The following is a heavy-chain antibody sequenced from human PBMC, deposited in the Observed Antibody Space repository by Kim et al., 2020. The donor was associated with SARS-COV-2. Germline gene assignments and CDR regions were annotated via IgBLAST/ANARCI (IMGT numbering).Heavy chain of an antibody. Sequence: NSPAYQGQVTISADKSISTAYLQWSSLKASDTAMYYCARLPGSSHWFDPWGQGTLVTVSS. V-gene: IGHV5-51*01. CDR3: ARLPGSSHWFDP. D-gene: IGHD1-26*01. J-gene: IGHJ5*02.